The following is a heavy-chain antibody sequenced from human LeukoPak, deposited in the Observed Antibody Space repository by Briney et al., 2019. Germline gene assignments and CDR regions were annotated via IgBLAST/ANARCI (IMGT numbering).Heavy chain of an antibody. V-gene: IGHV3-23*01. CDR1: GFTYYMYA. CDR2: MCGTAGCT. Sequence: GGSLRLXCQASGFTYYMYAMSWVRLAPGKGLEWVASMCGTAGCTFYPDSVKGRFTISRDNSKNVLYLRMNSLTAEDTAIYYCAKDRPNFHENSGHYYRRDGDSWGQGTLVTVSS. CDR3: AKDRPNFHENSGHYYRRDGDS. J-gene: IGHJ5*01. D-gene: IGHD3-22*01.